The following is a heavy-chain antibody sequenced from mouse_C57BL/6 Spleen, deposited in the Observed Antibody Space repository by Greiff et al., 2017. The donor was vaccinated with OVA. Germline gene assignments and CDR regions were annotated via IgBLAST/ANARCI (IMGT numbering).Heavy chain of an antibody. CDR1: GYSITSGYY. CDR2: ISYDGSN. V-gene: IGHV3-6*01. Sequence: EVQLQQSGPGLVKPSQSLSLTCSVTGYSITSGYYWNWIRQFPGNKLEWMGYISYDGSNNYNPSLKNRISITRDTSKNQFFLKLNSVTTEDTATYYCARDLYYFDYWGQGTTRTVSS. CDR3: ARDLYYFDY. J-gene: IGHJ2*01.